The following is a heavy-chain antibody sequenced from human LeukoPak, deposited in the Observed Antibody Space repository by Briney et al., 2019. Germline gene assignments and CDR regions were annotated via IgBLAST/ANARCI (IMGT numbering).Heavy chain of an antibody. CDR3: ARDLVDYYGSGFDY. Sequence: GGSLRLSCEVSGFPFDEYGLSWVRQPPGKGLEWVSGLNWNGCTTGYADSVKGRFTISRDNAKNSLFLHMTSLRTDDTAVYYCARDLVDYYGSGFDYWGQGTLVIVSS. J-gene: IGHJ4*02. CDR2: LNWNGCTT. D-gene: IGHD3-10*01. CDR1: GFPFDEYG. V-gene: IGHV3-20*04.